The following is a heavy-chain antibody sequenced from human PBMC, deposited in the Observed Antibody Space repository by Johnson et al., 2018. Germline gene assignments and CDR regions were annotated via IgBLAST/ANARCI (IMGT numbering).Heavy chain of an antibody. CDR3: VSDIATPIARGSYFDH. CDR1: GFILNNYG. CDR2: IAHAGSYI. D-gene: IGHD2-15*01. Sequence: QVQLVESGGGVVQPARSLRLSCAASGFILNNYGMPWVRQAPGKGLEGVAVIAHAGSYIDYVDSVKRRFTTSRVDSKKTLYLQMNSPRDEDTAVYHCVSDIATPIARGSYFDHWCQGTLVTVSS. V-gene: IGHV3-30*03. J-gene: IGHJ4*02.